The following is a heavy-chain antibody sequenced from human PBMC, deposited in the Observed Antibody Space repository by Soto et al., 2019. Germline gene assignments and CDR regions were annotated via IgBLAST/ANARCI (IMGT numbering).Heavy chain of an antibody. J-gene: IGHJ6*02. CDR3: ARHVIAARLPYYYYYGMDV. CDR2: IYPGDSDT. CDR1: GYSFTSYW. V-gene: IGHV5-51*01. D-gene: IGHD6-6*01. Sequence: SGESLKISCKGSGYSFTSYWIGWVRQMPGKGLEWMGIIYPGDSDTRYSPSFQGQVTISADKSISTAYLQWSSLKASDTAMYYCARHVIAARLPYYYYYGMDVWGQGTTVTVSS.